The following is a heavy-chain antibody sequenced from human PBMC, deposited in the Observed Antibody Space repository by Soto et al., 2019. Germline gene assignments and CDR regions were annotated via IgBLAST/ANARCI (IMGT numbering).Heavy chain of an antibody. CDR2: VYHNGNT. CDR3: AVPGPAGL. V-gene: IGHV4-59*01. D-gene: IGHD3-10*01. CDR1: GGSIRSYF. Sequence: QMQLQASGPGLVKPSETLSLTCTVSGGSIRSYFWSWIRQAPGKKLEWLGYVYHNGNTNYNPSLRSRPTLSVDTSNNGLSLNPKAVTAADAAVYYCAVPGPAGLWGRGTLVTVAS. J-gene: IGHJ2*01.